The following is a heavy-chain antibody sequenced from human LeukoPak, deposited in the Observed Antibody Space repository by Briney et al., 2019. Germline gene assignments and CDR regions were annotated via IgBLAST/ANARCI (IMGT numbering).Heavy chain of an antibody. J-gene: IGHJ6*03. Sequence: GGSLRPSCAASGFTFSSYAMHWVRQAPGKGLEWVGFIRSKAYGETTEYAASVNGRFTLSRDDSKNIAYLQMNSLKTEDTAVYYCTRDGLLTWGGYYSEPYYYYYMDVWGKGTTVTVSS. D-gene: IGHD3-3*01. CDR2: IRSKAYGETT. CDR3: TRDGLLTWGGYYSEPYYYYYMDV. V-gene: IGHV3-49*04. CDR1: GFTFSSYA.